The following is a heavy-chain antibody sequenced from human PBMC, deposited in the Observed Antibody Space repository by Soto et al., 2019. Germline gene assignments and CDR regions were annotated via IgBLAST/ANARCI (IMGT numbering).Heavy chain of an antibody. D-gene: IGHD6-13*01. CDR1: GFSLSTSGMC. CDR3: ARTAYSSSWYDSWFDP. V-gene: IGHV2-70*01. Sequence: GSGPTLVNPTQTLTLTCTFSGFSLSTSGMCVSWIRQPPGKALEWLALIDWDDDKYYSTSLKTRLTISKDTSKNQVVLTMTNMDPVDTATYYCARTAYSSSWYDSWFDPWGKGTLVTVSS. J-gene: IGHJ5*02. CDR2: IDWDDDK.